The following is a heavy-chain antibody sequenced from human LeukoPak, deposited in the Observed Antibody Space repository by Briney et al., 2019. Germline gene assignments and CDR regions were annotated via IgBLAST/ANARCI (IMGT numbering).Heavy chain of an antibody. CDR3: AILAPEPLDY. V-gene: IGHV4-34*01. J-gene: IGHJ4*02. Sequence: SDTLSLICAVYGGSFSGYYWRWIRHPPGKGLEGSGEINHSGSTNYNPSLKSRVTISVDTSKNQFSLKLSSVTAADTAVYYCAILAPEPLDYWGQGTLVTVSS. CDR2: INHSGST. D-gene: IGHD1-14*01. CDR1: GGSFSGYY.